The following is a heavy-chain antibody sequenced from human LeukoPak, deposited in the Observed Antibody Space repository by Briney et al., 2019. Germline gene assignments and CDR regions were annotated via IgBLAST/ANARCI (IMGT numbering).Heavy chain of an antibody. Sequence: SQTLSLTCTVSGGSISSGGYYWSWICQHPGKGLKWIGYIYYSGSTYYNPSLKSRVTISVDTSKNQFSLKLSSVTAADTAVYYCARVPLYYYGMDVWGQGTTVTVSS. V-gene: IGHV4-31*03. CDR3: ARVPLYYYGMDV. J-gene: IGHJ6*02. D-gene: IGHD2-8*01. CDR1: GGSISSGGYY. CDR2: IYYSGST.